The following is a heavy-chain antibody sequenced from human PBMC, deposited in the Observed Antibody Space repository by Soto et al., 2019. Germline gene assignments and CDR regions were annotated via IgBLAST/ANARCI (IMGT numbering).Heavy chain of an antibody. J-gene: IGHJ6*03. D-gene: IGHD6-6*01. CDR1: GDTFTSYY. CDR2: VNPSGGST. CDR3: AKGSNSSSFYYYYFMDV. V-gene: IGHV1-46*03. Sequence: QVQLVQSGAEVKKPGSSVKVSGKASGDTFTSYYIHWVRQAPGQGPEWMAIVNPSGGSTVYAQRFQGRATMTGDTSTSTVYMELSSLRSEDTAVYYCAKGSNSSSFYYYYFMDVWGKGTTVTVSS.